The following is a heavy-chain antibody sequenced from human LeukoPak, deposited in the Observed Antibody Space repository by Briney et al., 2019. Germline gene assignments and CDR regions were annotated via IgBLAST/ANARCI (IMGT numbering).Heavy chain of an antibody. D-gene: IGHD5/OR15-5a*01. V-gene: IGHV3-30*02. CDR1: GFTFSSYG. Sequence: GGSLRLSCAASGFTFSSYGMHWVRQAPGKGLEWVAFIRYDGSNKYYADSVKGPFTISRDNSKNTLYLQMNSLRAEDTAVYYCARGHVTVSAHDDAFDIWGQGTMVTVSS. CDR3: ARGHVTVSAHDDAFDI. J-gene: IGHJ3*02. CDR2: IRYDGSNK.